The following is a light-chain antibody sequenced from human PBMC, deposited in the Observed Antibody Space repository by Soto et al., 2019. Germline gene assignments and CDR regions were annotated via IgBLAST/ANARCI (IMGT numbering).Light chain of an antibody. J-gene: IGKJ5*01. CDR1: QSISSW. Sequence: IHMTQSPSTLSASVLDRVTITCLASQSISSWLAWYQQKPGKAPKLLVYDTSSLESGVPSRFSGSGSGTDFTLTISSLQPEDFATYYCQQSYSTPFTFGQGTRLEIK. CDR2: DTS. CDR3: QQSYSTPFT. V-gene: IGKV1-39*01.